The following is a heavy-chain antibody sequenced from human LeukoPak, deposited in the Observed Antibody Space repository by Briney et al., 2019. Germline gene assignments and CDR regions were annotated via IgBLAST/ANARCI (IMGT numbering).Heavy chain of an antibody. Sequence: GGSLRLSCEASGFTFTTYSMTWVRQAPGKGLEWVSIISSGSSAIFSADALKGRFTISRDDAKNLLYLDMNSLRAEDTAVYYCARVQRGIAVALDYWGQGTLATVSS. J-gene: IGHJ4*02. CDR2: ISSGSSAI. V-gene: IGHV3-21*01. CDR3: ARVQRGIAVALDY. D-gene: IGHD6-19*01. CDR1: GFTFTTYS.